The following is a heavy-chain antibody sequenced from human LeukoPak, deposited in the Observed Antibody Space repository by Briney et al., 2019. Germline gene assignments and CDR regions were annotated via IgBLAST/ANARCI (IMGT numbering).Heavy chain of an antibody. J-gene: IGHJ4*02. V-gene: IGHV4-61*02. Sequence: SETLSLTCTVSGDSISSGSYYWSWIRQPAGKGLEWIGCIYTSGSTNYNPSLKSRVTISVDTSKNQFSLKLSSVTAADTAVYYCARHRSNYDRSGPSDYWGQGTLVTVSS. CDR2: IYTSGST. D-gene: IGHD3-22*01. CDR3: ARHRSNYDRSGPSDY. CDR1: GDSISSGSYY.